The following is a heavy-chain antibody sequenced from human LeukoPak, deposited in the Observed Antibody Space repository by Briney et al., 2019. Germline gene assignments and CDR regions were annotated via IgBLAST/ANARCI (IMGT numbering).Heavy chain of an antibody. CDR3: AKDQETTWTYYFDY. Sequence: GGSLRLSCAASGFTFSSYSMNWVRQAPGKGLEWVSYISSSSSTIYYADSVKGRFTISRDNSKNTLYLQMNSLRAEDTAVYYCAKDQETTWTYYFDYWGQGTLVTVSS. D-gene: IGHD4-11*01. CDR1: GFTFSSYS. J-gene: IGHJ4*02. V-gene: IGHV3-48*01. CDR2: ISSSSSTI.